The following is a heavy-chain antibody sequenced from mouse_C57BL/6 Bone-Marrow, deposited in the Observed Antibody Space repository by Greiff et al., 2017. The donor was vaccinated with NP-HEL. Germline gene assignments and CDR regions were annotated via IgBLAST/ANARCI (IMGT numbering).Heavy chain of an antibody. Sequence: EVNVVESGGDLVKPGGSLKLSCAASGFTFSSYGMSWVRQTPDKRLEWVATISSGGSYTYYPDSVKGRFTISRDNAKNTRYLQMSSLQSEDTAMYYCARLCLRGFAYWGQGTLVTVSA. CDR1: GFTFSSYG. D-gene: IGHD2-2*01. J-gene: IGHJ3*01. V-gene: IGHV5-6*01. CDR2: ISSGGSYT. CDR3: ARLCLRGFAY.